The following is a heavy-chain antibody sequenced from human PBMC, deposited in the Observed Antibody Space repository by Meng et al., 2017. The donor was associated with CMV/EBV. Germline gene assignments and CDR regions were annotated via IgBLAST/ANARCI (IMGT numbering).Heavy chain of an antibody. V-gene: IGHV1-24*01. D-gene: IGHD3-22*01. J-gene: IGHJ3*02. CDR2: FDPEDGET. Sequence: ASVKVSCKVSGYTLTELSMHWVRQAPGNGLEWMGGFDPEDGETIYAQKFQGRVTMTEDTSTDTAYMELSSLRSEDTAVYYCATLYYYDSSPPGETNDAFDIWGQGTMVTVSS. CDR3: ATLYYYDSSPPGETNDAFDI. CDR1: GYTLTELS.